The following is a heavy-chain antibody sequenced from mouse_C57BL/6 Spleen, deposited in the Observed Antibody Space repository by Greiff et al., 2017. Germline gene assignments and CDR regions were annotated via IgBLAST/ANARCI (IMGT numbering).Heavy chain of an antibody. V-gene: IGHV1-15*01. J-gene: IGHJ2*01. CDR1: GYTFTDYE. CDR2: IAPETGGT. CDR3: TRRLWGDYFDY. Sequence: VQLQQSGAELVRPGASVTLSCKASGYTFTDYEMHWVKQTPVHGLEWIGAIAPETGGTAYNQKFKGKAILTADKSASTAYMELLSLTSEDSAVYYCTRRLWGDYFDYWGQGTTLTVSS. D-gene: IGHD1-1*02.